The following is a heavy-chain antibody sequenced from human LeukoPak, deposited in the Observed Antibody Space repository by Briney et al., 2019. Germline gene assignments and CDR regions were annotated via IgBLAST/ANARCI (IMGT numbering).Heavy chain of an antibody. CDR1: GGSISSGSYY. J-gene: IGHJ5*02. Sequence: PSQTLSLTCTVSGGSISSGSYYWSWIRQPAGKGLEWIGRIYTSGSTNYNPSLQSRVTISVDTSKNQFSLNLSSVTAADTAVYYCARDPRIAARPGWFDPWGQGTLVTVSS. CDR2: IYTSGST. V-gene: IGHV4-61*02. CDR3: ARDPRIAARPGWFDP. D-gene: IGHD6-6*01.